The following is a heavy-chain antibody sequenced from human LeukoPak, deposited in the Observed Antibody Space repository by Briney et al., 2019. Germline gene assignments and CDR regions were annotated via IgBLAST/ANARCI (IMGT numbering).Heavy chain of an antibody. V-gene: IGHV3-9*01. J-gene: IGHJ4*02. Sequence: GGSLRLSCAASGFTFDDYAMHWVRQAPGKGLEWVSGISWNSGSIGYADSVKGRFTISRDNAKNSLYLQMNSLRAEDTALYYCAKGPYSSGWYGFFDYWGQGTLVTVSS. CDR3: AKGPYSSGWYGFFDY. CDR2: ISWNSGSI. D-gene: IGHD6-19*01. CDR1: GFTFDDYA.